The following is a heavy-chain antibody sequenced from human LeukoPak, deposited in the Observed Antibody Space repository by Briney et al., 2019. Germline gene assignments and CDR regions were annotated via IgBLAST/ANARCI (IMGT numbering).Heavy chain of an antibody. CDR2: ISGSSDIT. CDR1: GFTFSSYA. V-gene: IGHV3-23*01. D-gene: IGHD6-13*01. CDR3: AKGRSGIAAAGLNY. J-gene: IGHJ4*02. Sequence: GGSLRLSCAASGFTFSSYAMSWVRQAPGKGLEWVSVISGSSDITYYADSVKGRFTISRDNSKNTLNLQMNSLRAEDTAVYYCAKGRSGIAAAGLNYWGQGTLVTVSS.